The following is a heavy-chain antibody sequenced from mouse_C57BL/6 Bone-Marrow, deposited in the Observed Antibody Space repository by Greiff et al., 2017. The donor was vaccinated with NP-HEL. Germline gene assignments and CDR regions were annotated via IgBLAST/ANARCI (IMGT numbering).Heavy chain of an antibody. V-gene: IGHV5-2*01. CDR2: INSDGGST. J-gene: IGHJ2*01. Sequence: DVHLVESGGGLVQPGESLKLSCESNEYEFPSHDMSWVRKTPEKRLELVAAINSDGGSTYYPDTMERRFIISRDNTKKTLYLQMSSLRSEDTALYYCARPRSTMITSFDYWGQGTTLTVSS. CDR1: EYEFPSHD. D-gene: IGHD2-4*01. CDR3: ARPRSTMITSFDY.